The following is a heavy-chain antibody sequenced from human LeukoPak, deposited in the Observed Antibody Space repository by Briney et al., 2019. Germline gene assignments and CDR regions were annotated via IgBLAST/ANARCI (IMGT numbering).Heavy chain of an antibody. D-gene: IGHD6-13*01. V-gene: IGHV3-30*18. Sequence: GGSLSLSCAPSRFTFSIYGMHGVPQAPGKGREWVAVISYDGSNKYYADSVKGRFTISRDNSKNTLYLQMNSLRSEDTAVYYCAKDVKAGSAAGTVDYWGQGNLVTVSS. CDR3: AKDVKAGSAAGTVDY. J-gene: IGHJ4*02. CDR2: ISYDGSNK. CDR1: RFTFSIYG.